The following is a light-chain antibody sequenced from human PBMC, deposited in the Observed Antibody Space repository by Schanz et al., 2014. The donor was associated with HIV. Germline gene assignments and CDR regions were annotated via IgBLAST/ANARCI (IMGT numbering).Light chain of an antibody. Sequence: EIVLTQSPGTLSLSPGERAALSCRASHSISSNSVAWYQQKRDQPPRLVIYATSTRAAGIPDRFSGTGSGTDFTLTISRLEPEDFAVYFCQYFGNSGGTFGGGTKVEIK. J-gene: IGKJ4*01. CDR1: HSISSNS. CDR3: QYFGNSGGT. V-gene: IGKV3-20*01. CDR2: ATS.